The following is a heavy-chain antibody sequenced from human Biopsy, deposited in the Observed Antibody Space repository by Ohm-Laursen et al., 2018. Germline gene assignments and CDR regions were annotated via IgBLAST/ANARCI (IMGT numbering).Heavy chain of an antibody. D-gene: IGHD3-22*01. J-gene: IGHJ3*02. CDR2: IYSSGST. V-gene: IGHV4-4*07. CDR3: ARWTPEYDSSRYYLDAFDI. CDR1: GASLSSYY. Sequence: SETLSLTCTVSGASLSSYYWSWIRQPAGKGLEWIGRIYSSGSTNYNPSLKSRVTLSMDTSKRQISLKLSFVTAADTAVYYCARWTPEYDSSRYYLDAFDIWGQGTKVTVSS.